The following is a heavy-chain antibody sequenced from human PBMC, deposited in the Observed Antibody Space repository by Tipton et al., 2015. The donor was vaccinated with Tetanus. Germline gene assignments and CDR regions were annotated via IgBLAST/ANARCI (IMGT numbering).Heavy chain of an antibody. CDR2: IYYSGST. CDR1: GGSISSSSYY. J-gene: IGHJ3*01. V-gene: IGHV4-39*01. D-gene: IGHD2-21*02. Sequence: LRLSCTVSGGSISSSSYYWGWIRQPPGKGLEWIGTIYYSGSTYYNPSLKSRVTISVDTSKNQFSLKLSSVSAADTALYYCARGPAFCGDDCPSREGVFDVWSPGTLITVSS. CDR3: ARGPAFCGDDCPSREGVFDV.